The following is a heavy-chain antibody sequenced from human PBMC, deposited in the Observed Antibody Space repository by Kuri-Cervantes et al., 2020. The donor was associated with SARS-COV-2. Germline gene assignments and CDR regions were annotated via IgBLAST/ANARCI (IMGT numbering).Heavy chain of an antibody. V-gene: IGHV4-31*02. Sequence: SCTVSGGSISSYYWSWIRQHPGKGLEWIGYIYYSGSTYYNPSLKSRVTISVDTSKNQFSLKLSSVTAADTAVYYCARDSSSWDYYFDYWGQGTLVTVAS. CDR2: IYYSGST. CDR1: GGSISSYY. CDR3: ARDSSSWDYYFDY. J-gene: IGHJ4*02. D-gene: IGHD6-13*01.